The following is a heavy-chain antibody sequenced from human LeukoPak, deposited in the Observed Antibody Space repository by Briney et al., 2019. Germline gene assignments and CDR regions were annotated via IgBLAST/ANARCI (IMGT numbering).Heavy chain of an antibody. CDR3: ARVGGLHALSLHTVVDY. D-gene: IGHD2-15*01. CDR2: IYTSGST. Sequence: SETLSLTCTVSGGSISSYYWSWIRQPPGKGLEWIGRIYTSGSTNYDPSLKSRVTMSVDTSKDQFSLKLSSVTAADTAVYYCARVGGLHALSLHTVVDYWGQGTLVTVSS. V-gene: IGHV4-4*07. CDR1: GGSISSYY. J-gene: IGHJ4*02.